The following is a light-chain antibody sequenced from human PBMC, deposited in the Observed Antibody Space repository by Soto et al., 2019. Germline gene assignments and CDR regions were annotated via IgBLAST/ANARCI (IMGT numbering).Light chain of an antibody. CDR2: EVV. V-gene: IGLV2-8*01. CDR1: KNDICVYYF. Sequence: QSALTQPPSASGSPVQSVTISCTGTKNDICVYYFVSWYQHHPGKSPRLIIYEVVQRPSGFPDRFSGSKSGNKASLTVSGLPAADEADYFCKSYAGSXTYVVGSGTKVXVX. J-gene: IGLJ1*01. CDR3: KSYAGSXTYV.